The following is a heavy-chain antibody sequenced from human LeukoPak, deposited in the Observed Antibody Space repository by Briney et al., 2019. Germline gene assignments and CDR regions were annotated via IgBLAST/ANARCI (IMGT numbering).Heavy chain of an antibody. Sequence: ASVKVSCKASGYTFTSYYMHLVRQAPGQGLEWMGIINPSGGATKYAQKFQGRVTMTRDTSTSTLYMELSSLRSEGTAVYYCARDLGITMIVNYFDYWGQGTLVTVSS. V-gene: IGHV1-46*01. CDR2: INPSGGAT. D-gene: IGHD3-22*01. CDR1: GYTFTSYY. J-gene: IGHJ4*02. CDR3: ARDLGITMIVNYFDY.